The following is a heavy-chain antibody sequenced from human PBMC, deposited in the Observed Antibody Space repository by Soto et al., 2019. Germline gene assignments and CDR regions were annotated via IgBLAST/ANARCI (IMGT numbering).Heavy chain of an antibody. CDR1: GFTFSSYG. J-gene: IGHJ4*02. CDR2: ISYDGSNK. CDR3: ARDTQPTYYDYVWGSYRSDY. D-gene: IGHD3-16*02. Sequence: PGGSLRLSCAASGFTFSSYGMHWVRQAPGKGLEWVAVISYDGSNKYYADSVKGRFTISRDNSKNTLYLQMNSLRAEDTAVYYCARDTQPTYYDYVWGSYRSDYWGQGTLVTVSS. V-gene: IGHV3-30*03.